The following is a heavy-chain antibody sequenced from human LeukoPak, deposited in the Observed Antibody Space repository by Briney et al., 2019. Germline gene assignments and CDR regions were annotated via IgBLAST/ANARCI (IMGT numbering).Heavy chain of an antibody. CDR1: GGPFSGYY. V-gene: IGHV4-34*01. CDR3: ARAGDIVVIPAAVFDY. CDR2: INHCEST. D-gene: IGHD2-2*01. J-gene: IGHJ4*02. Sequence: KSSEPLSLTCAVYGGPFSGYYWSWIRQPPGKGLAWVGEINHCESTNYNPSLQSRVTIPVDTSKNQFSLKLSSVTAADTAVYYCARAGDIVVIPAAVFDYWGQGTLVTVSS.